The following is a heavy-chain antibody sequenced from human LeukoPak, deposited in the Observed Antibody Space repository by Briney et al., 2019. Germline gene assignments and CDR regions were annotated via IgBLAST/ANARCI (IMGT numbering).Heavy chain of an antibody. V-gene: IGHV4-61*08. Sequence: SETLSLTCTVSGGTIRSGGYYWSWIRQHPGKGLEWIGNIYYSGSTNYNPSLKSRVTISVDTSKNQFSLKLSSVTAADTAVYYCARANDFWTFDPWGQGTLVTVSS. CDR3: ARANDFWTFDP. CDR2: IYYSGST. CDR1: GGTIRSGGYY. D-gene: IGHD3-3*01. J-gene: IGHJ5*02.